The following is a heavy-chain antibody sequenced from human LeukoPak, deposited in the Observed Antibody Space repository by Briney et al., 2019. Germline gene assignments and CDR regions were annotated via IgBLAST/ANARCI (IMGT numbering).Heavy chain of an antibody. Sequence: GGSLRLSCAASGFTFDDYAMHWVRQAPGKGLEWVSGISWNSGSIGYADSVKGRFTISRDNAKNSLYLQMNSLRAEDTALYYCAKAGLYYAGEFDYWGQGTLVTVSS. CDR2: ISWNSGSI. CDR1: GFTFDDYA. J-gene: IGHJ4*02. CDR3: AKAGLYYAGEFDY. D-gene: IGHD2-2*01. V-gene: IGHV3-9*01.